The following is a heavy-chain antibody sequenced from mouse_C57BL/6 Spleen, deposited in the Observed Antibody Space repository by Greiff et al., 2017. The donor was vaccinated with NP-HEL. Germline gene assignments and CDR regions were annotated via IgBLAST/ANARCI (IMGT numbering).Heavy chain of an antibody. V-gene: IGHV1-53*01. CDR2: INPSNGGT. CDR1: GYTFTSYW. CDR3: ARWGGYYAMDY. J-gene: IGHJ4*01. Sequence: QVQLQQSGTELVKPGASVKLSCKASGYTFTSYWMHWVKQRPGQGLEWIGNINPSNGGTNYNEKFKSKATLTVDKSSSTAYMHLSSLTSEDSAVYYCARWGGYYAMDYWGQGTSVTVSS.